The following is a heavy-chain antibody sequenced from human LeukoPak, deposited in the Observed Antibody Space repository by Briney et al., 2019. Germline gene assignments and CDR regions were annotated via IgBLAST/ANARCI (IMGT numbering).Heavy chain of an antibody. J-gene: IGHJ5*02. V-gene: IGHV1-3*01. CDR3: ARAYCSSTSCYRVWFDP. CDR2: INAGNGNT. Sequence: GASVKVSCKASGYTFTSYAMHWVRQAPGQRLEWMGWINAGNGNTKYSQKFQGRVTITRDTSASTAYMELSSLRSEDTAVYYCARAYCSSTSCYRVWFDPWGQGTLVTVSS. CDR1: GYTFTSYA. D-gene: IGHD2-2*02.